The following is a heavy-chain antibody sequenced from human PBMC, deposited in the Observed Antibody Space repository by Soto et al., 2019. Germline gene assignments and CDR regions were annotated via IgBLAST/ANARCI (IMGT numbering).Heavy chain of an antibody. V-gene: IGHV4-28*01. J-gene: IGHJ4*02. CDR1: AYSISNRHW. CDR2: CYYSGTT. Sequence: SESLSLTCALSAYSISNRHWWGRIRQLLGKGLELIGYCYYSGTTYYNPSLKSRVTMSVDTSKNQFSLKLTSVTAVDTAVYYCARREIQGPIDYWGQGTLVTVS. D-gene: IGHD1-26*01. CDR3: ARREIQGPIDY.